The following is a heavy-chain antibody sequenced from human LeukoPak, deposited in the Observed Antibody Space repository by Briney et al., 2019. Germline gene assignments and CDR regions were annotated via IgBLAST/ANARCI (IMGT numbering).Heavy chain of an antibody. CDR3: ARDLGQDYDTSDNWFDP. J-gene: IGHJ5*02. V-gene: IGHV3-74*01. D-gene: IGHD3-22*01. Sequence: QAGGSLRLSCAASGFTFSNYWMHWVRQAPGKGLVWVSRINSDGINTSYADSVKGRFTISRDNAKNTLNLQMNSLRADDTAVYYCARDLGQDYDTSDNWFDPWGQGTLVTVSS. CDR1: GFTFSNYW. CDR2: INSDGINT.